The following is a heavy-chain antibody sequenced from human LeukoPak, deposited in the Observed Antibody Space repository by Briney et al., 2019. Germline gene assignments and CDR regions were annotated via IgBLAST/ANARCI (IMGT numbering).Heavy chain of an antibody. J-gene: IGHJ4*02. V-gene: IGHV3-23*01. CDR1: GFTFNTYA. D-gene: IGHD3-3*01. CDR2: IAASGVSK. Sequence: GGSLRLSCVASGFTFNTYAMTWVRQPPGKGLEWVSTIAASGVSKFYAASVERRFTISRDNTMNSLYLQMSSLRAEDTAVYYCATDRGWRTSGYYLYYFEYWGQGTLVTYSS. CDR3: ATDRGWRTSGYYLYYFEY.